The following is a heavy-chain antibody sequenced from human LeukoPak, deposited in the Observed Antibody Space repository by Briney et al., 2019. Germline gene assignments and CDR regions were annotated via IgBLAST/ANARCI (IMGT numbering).Heavy chain of an antibody. CDR2: ISGSGGST. V-gene: IGHV3-23*01. D-gene: IGHD3-9*01. J-gene: IGHJ5*02. CDR1: GFTFSSYA. CDR3: AKEGAVGYDILTGYYNVGWFDP. Sequence: GGSLRLSCAASGFTFSSYAMSWVRQAPGKGLEWVSAISGSGGSTYYADSVKGRFTISRDNSKNTLYLQMNSLRAEDTAVYYCAKEGAVGYDILTGYYNVGWFDPWGQGTLVTVSS.